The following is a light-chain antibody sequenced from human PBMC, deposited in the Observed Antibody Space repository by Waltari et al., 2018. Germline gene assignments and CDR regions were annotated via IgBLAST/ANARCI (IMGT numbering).Light chain of an antibody. CDR2: DGS. Sequence: EIVLTQSPATLSLSPGESATLSCRASQRVGANLAWYQQIAGQAPRLLIYDGSNRATGIPARFSGSGSGADFTLTISSLEPEDFAVYYCQQRYNWPPTFGGGTKVEIE. CDR3: QQRYNWPPT. J-gene: IGKJ4*01. CDR1: QRVGAN. V-gene: IGKV3-11*01.